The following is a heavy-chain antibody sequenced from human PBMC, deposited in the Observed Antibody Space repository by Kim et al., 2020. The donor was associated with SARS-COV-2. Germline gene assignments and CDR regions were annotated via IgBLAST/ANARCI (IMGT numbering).Heavy chain of an antibody. CDR3: ARETDIVVVVATIPGDY. J-gene: IGHJ4*02. Sequence: GGSLRLSCAASGFTFSSYAMHWVRQAPGKGLEWVAVISYDGSNKYYADSVKGRFTISRDNSKNTLYLQMNSLRAEDTAVYYCARETDIVVVVATIPGDYWGQGTLVTVSS. V-gene: IGHV3-30*04. D-gene: IGHD2-15*01. CDR1: GFTFSSYA. CDR2: ISYDGSNK.